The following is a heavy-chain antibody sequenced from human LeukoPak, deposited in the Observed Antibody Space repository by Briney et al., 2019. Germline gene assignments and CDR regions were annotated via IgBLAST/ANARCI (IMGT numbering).Heavy chain of an antibody. J-gene: IGHJ4*02. V-gene: IGHV5-51*01. CDR2: IHPADSDT. CDR1: GYSFTTYW. D-gene: IGHD2/OR15-2a*01. CDR3: AKYSTQQTHFDY. Sequence: GESLKISCKGSGYSFTTYWIGWVRQMPGKGLEWMGIIHPADSDTRYSPSFQGQVTISADKSISTAYLQWSSLKASDTRMYYCAKYSTQQTHFDYWGQGTLVTVSS.